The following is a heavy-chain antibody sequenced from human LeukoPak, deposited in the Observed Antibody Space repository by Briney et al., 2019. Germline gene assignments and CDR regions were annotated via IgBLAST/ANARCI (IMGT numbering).Heavy chain of an antibody. CDR2: INPNSGGT. D-gene: IGHD2-2*01. CDR1: GYTFTGYY. J-gene: IGHJ5*02. Sequence: ASVKVSCKASGYTFTGYYMHWVRQAPGQGLEWMGWINPNSGGTNYAQKFQGRVTMTRDTSIGTAYMELSRLRSDDTAVYYCARGFDSCSNTSCYEDWFDPWGQGTLVTVSS. V-gene: IGHV1-2*02. CDR3: ARGFDSCSNTSCYEDWFDP.